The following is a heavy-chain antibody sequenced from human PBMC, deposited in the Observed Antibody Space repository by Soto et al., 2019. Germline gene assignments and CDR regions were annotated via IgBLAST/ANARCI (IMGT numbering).Heavy chain of an antibody. V-gene: IGHV1-69*12. CDR1: GGTFSSYA. CDR2: IIPIFGTA. Sequence: QVQLVQSGAEVKKPGSSVKVSCKASGGTFSSYAISWVRQAPGQGLEWMGGIIPIFGTANYAQKFQGRVTMTAEQPTSTADRELSSLRSEDTAVYDCATAGPGIAAGGTHRGGYYGMDVWGQGTTVTVSS. J-gene: IGHJ6*02. CDR3: ATAGPGIAAGGTHRGGYYGMDV. D-gene: IGHD6-13*01.